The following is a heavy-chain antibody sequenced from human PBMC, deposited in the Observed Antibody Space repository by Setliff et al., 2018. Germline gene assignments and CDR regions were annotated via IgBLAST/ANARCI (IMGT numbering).Heavy chain of an antibody. CDR2: IIPISGTS. CDR3: AREGVDTRSSTDYRYYMDV. Sequence: SVKVSCKATGGTFSTYGISWVRQAPGQGLEWMGGIIPISGTSNYAQKFQGRVTIITDESTSTAYMELSSLRFEDTAVHYCAREGVDTRSSTDYRYYMDVWGNGTTVTVSS. CDR1: GGTFSTYG. D-gene: IGHD5-18*01. V-gene: IGHV1-69*05. J-gene: IGHJ6*03.